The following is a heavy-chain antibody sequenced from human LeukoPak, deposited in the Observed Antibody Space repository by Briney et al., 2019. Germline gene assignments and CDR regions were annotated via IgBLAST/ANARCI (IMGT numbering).Heavy chain of an antibody. V-gene: IGHV3-23*01. CDR1: GFIFSNYG. J-gene: IGHJ4*02. Sequence: PGGSLRLSCAASGFIFSNYGMSWVRQAPGKGLEWVAAISASGSATSYADSVRGRFTISRDNSKSTTYLQMNSLRAEDTAMYHCARQMGESTNFDNWGQGTLVTVSS. D-gene: IGHD2-2*01. CDR3: ARQMGESTNFDN. CDR2: ISASGSAT.